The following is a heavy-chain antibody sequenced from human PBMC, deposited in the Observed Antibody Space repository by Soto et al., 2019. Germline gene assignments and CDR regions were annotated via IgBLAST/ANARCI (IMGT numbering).Heavy chain of an antibody. CDR3: ARVRYFYYFDY. CDR2: IYYSGST. Sequence: KPSETLSLTCTVSGGSISSYYWSWIRQPPGKGLEWIGYIYYSGSTNYNPSLKSRVTISVDTSKNQFSLKLSSVTAADTAVYYCARVRYFYYFDYWGQGTLVTVSS. CDR1: GGSISSYY. V-gene: IGHV4-59*01. D-gene: IGHD2-21*01. J-gene: IGHJ4*02.